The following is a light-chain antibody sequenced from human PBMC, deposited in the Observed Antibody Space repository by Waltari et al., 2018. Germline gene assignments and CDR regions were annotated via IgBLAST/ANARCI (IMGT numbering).Light chain of an antibody. J-gene: IGLJ3*02. CDR3: CSYAGNYIWV. V-gene: IGLV2-23*01. Sequence: QSALTQPASVSGSPGQSVTISCTGASSDIGRYDIVSWYQQHPGNAPKLIICDASKRPSGVSDRFSGSKSGDTASLTISGLQFEDEADYYCCSYAGNYIWVFGGGTRLTVL. CDR2: DAS. CDR1: SSDIGRYDI.